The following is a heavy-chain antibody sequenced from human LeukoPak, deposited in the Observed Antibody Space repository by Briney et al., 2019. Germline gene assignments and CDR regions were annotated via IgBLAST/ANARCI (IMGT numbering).Heavy chain of an antibody. J-gene: IGHJ6*02. D-gene: IGHD6-19*01. V-gene: IGHV4-61*08. Sequence: PSETLSLTCTVSGGSISSGGYYWSWIRQPPGKGLEWIGHVSYSGSTNYNPSLKSRVTISLDTSKNQFSLKLSSVTAADTAVYFCARDPKSAVGYYYYGMEVWGQGTTVTVSS. CDR2: VSYSGST. CDR3: ARDPKSAVGYYYYGMEV. CDR1: GGSISSGGYY.